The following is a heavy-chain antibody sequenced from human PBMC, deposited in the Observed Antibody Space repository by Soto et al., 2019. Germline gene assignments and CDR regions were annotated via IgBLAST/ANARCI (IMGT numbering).Heavy chain of an antibody. J-gene: IGHJ3*02. CDR2: IVVGSGNT. Sequence: GASVKVSCKASGFTFTSSAVQWVRQARGQRLEWIRWIVVGSGNTNYAQKFQERVTITRDMSTSTAYMELSSLRSEDTAVYYCAAVGLTYYYDSSGYYTSDAFDIWGQGTMVTVSS. CDR3: AAVGLTYYYDSSGYYTSDAFDI. D-gene: IGHD3-22*01. V-gene: IGHV1-58*01. CDR1: GFTFTSSA.